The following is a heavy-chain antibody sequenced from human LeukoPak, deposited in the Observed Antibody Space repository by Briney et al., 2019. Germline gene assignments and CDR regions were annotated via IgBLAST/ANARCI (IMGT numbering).Heavy chain of an antibody. V-gene: IGHV3-33*01. Sequence: GGSLRLSCAASGFTFSSYGMHWVRQAPGKGLEWVAIIWYDGSNKYYVDSVKGRFTISRDNSKNTLYLQMNSLRAEDTAVYYCVRDRGTNGINDRGYFDYWGQGTLVTVSS. D-gene: IGHD1-1*01. CDR2: IWYDGSNK. J-gene: IGHJ4*02. CDR3: VRDRGTNGINDRGYFDY. CDR1: GFTFSSYG.